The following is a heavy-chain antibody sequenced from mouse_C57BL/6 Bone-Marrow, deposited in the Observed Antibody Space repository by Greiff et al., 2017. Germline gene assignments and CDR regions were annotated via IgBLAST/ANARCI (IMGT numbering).Heavy chain of an antibody. V-gene: IGHV1-15*01. CDR3: TRRRRYAMDY. Sequence: VQLQQSGAELVRPGASVTLSCTASGYAFTDYEMHWVKQTPVHGLEWIGAIDPETGGTAYNQKFKGKAILTAEKSSSTAYMELRSLTSDDSAVYYCTRRRRYAMDYWGQGTAVTVSS. J-gene: IGHJ4*01. CDR2: IDPETGGT. CDR1: GYAFTDYE.